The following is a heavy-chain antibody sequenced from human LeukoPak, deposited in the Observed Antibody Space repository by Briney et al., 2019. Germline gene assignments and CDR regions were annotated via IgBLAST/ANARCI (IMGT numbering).Heavy chain of an antibody. CDR3: ASNPFRHLRLRSTVTTFFDY. D-gene: IGHD4-17*01. Sequence: GGSLRLSCAASGFTFSSYEMNWVRQAPGKGLEWVSYISSSGSTIYYADSVKGRFTTSRDNAKNSLYLQMNSLRAEDSAVYYCASNPFRHLRLRSTVTTFFDYWGQGTLVTVSS. CDR1: GFTFSSYE. J-gene: IGHJ4*02. CDR2: ISSSGSTI. V-gene: IGHV3-48*03.